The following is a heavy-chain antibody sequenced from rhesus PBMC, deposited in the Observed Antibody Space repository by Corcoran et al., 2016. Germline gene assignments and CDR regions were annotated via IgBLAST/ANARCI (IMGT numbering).Heavy chain of an antibody. CDR2: IYGSRGTT. V-gene: IGHV4S2*01. D-gene: IGHD4-29*01. Sequence: QVQLQESGPGLVKPSETLPLTCAVSGASISDNYWSWIRQAPGRGLEWIGRIYGSRGTTDYNPALKSRVAISIDTSNNQLSLKLKDVTAADTAVYYCAKAGVATDFDYWGQGVLVTVSS. J-gene: IGHJ4*01. CDR3: AKAGVATDFDY. CDR1: GASISDNY.